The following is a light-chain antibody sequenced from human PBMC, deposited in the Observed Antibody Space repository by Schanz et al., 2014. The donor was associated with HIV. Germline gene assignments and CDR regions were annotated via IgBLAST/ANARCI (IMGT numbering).Light chain of an antibody. J-gene: IGLJ3*02. CDR3: QSYDNNLGGSGV. V-gene: IGLV1-40*01. Sequence: QSVLTQPPSASGTPGQRVTISCSGSSSNIGSNTVNWYQQLPGTAPKLLIYSNTYRPSGVPDRFSGSKSGSSASLAITGLQAEDEADYYCQSYDNNLGGSGVFGGGTKLTVL. CDR2: SNT. CDR1: SSNIGSNT.